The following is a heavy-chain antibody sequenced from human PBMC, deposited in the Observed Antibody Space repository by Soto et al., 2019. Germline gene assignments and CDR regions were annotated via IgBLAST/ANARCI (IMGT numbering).Heavy chain of an antibody. D-gene: IGHD2-8*01. J-gene: IGHJ4*02. Sequence: QVQLQESGPGLMKPSQTLSLTCTVSGGSISSSHYYWNWIRQPPGKGLEWIGSIYYSGSSYYNPPRKSRILISVDTSKNQFSLKLSSVTAADTAVYYCARMDIVLMVYACDYWGQGTLVTVSS. CDR3: ARMDIVLMVYACDY. CDR1: GGSISSSHYY. CDR2: IYYSGSS. V-gene: IGHV4-30-4*01.